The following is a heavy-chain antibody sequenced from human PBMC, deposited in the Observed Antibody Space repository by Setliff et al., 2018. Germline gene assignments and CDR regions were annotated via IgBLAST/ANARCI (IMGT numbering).Heavy chain of an antibody. CDR2: IYYSGTT. J-gene: IGHJ4*02. CDR3: ARYRNYFDSSGQTQYYFDY. CDR1: GGYIRSFH. V-gene: IGHV4-59*01. Sequence: PSETLSLTCTVSGGYIRSFHWSWIRQSPGKGLEWIGYIYYSGTTNYNPSLKSRVTISVDTSKKQFSLKLNSVTAADTAVYYCARYRNYFDSSGQTQYYFDYWGQGTLVTVSS. D-gene: IGHD3-22*01.